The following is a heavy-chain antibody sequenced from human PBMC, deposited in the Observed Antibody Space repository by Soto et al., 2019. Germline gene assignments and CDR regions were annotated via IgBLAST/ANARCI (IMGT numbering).Heavy chain of an antibody. CDR1: GGSISSYY. CDR3: ARFSPPRKSYDSNPGWFDP. D-gene: IGHD3-22*01. J-gene: IGHJ5*02. Sequence: SETLSLTCTVSGGSISSYYWSWIRQPPGKGLEWIGYIYYSGSTYYNPSLQSRITTSVDTSKNQFSLKVRSVTAADTAVYFCARFSPPRKSYDSNPGWFDPWGQGILVT. V-gene: IGHV4-59*12. CDR2: IYYSGST.